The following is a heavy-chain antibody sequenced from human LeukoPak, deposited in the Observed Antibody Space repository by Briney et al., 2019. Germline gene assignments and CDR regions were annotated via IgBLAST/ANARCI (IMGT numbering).Heavy chain of an antibody. CDR1: GGTFSSYA. J-gene: IGHJ6*03. V-gene: IGHV1-69*05. D-gene: IGHD5-18*01. CDR3: ARDRGHSYGFDYYYYYMDV. CDR2: IIPIFGTA. Sequence: SMKVSCKASGGTFSSYAISWVRQAPGQGLEWMGGIIPIFGTANYAQKFQGRVTITTDESTSTAYMELSSLRSEDTAVYYCARDRGHSYGFDYYYYYMDVWGKGTTVTVSS.